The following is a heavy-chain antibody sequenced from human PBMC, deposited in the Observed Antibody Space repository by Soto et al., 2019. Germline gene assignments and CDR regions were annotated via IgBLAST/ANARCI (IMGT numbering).Heavy chain of an antibody. J-gene: IGHJ6*02. V-gene: IGHV3-23*01. CDR2: ITGSGGTT. CDR3: AKGEKDLITMVRGVIGQYGLDV. D-gene: IGHD3-10*01. Sequence: PGGSLRLSCAASGFTFSGYAMSWVRQAPGEGLEWVSAITGSGGTTYYADSVKGRFTISRDNSRNTLYLQMNSLRAEDTAVYYCAKGEKDLITMVRGVIGQYGLDVRGQGTPVTVSS. CDR1: GFTFSGYA.